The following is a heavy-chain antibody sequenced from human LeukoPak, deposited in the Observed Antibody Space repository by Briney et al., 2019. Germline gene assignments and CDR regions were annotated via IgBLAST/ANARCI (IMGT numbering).Heavy chain of an antibody. Sequence: PGGSLRLSCAASGFTFSSYSMNWVRQAPGKGLEWVSSISSSSSYIYYAHSVKGRFTISRDNAKNSLYLRMNGLRAEDTAVYSCARSDSSSWSFYYYYYMDVWGKGTTVTVSS. CDR3: ARSDSSSWSFYYYYYMDV. V-gene: IGHV3-21*04. CDR1: GFTFSSYS. CDR2: ISSSSSYI. J-gene: IGHJ6*03. D-gene: IGHD6-13*01.